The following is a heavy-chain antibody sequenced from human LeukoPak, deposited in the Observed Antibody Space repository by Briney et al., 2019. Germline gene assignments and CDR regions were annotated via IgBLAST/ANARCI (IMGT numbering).Heavy chain of an antibody. CDR3: ARSPLTGGAFDY. J-gene: IGHJ4*02. CDR2: ISSSGSTI. CDR1: GFTFDDYG. D-gene: IGHD7-27*01. V-gene: IGHV3-48*03. Sequence: GGSLRLSCAASGFTFDDYGMSRVRQAPGKGLEWVSYISSSGSTIYYADSVKGRFTISRDNAKNSLYLQMNSLRAEDTAVYYCARSPLTGGAFDYWGQGTLVTVSS.